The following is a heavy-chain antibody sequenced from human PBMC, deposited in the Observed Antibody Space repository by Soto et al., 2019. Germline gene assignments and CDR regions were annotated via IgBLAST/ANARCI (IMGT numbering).Heavy chain of an antibody. CDR2: ISGGGDTT. CDR1: GFTFNNYA. Sequence: EVQLWESGGGLVQPGGSLRLSCAASGFTFNNYAMTWVRQAPGKGLEWVSAISGGGDTTSYADSVKGRFTASRDGSKNTLYLQMSSLRAEDTALYYCAKGRGGSGSLTPRVDFWGQGTPVTVSS. J-gene: IGHJ4*02. D-gene: IGHD3-10*01. CDR3: AKGRGGSGSLTPRVDF. V-gene: IGHV3-23*01.